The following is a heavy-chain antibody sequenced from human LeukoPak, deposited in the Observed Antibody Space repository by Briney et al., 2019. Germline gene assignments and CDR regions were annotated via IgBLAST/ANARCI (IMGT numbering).Heavy chain of an antibody. CDR1: GFTFSSYN. Sequence: GGSLRLSCAASGFTFSSYNMNWVRQAPGKGLEWVSYISSSSSTIYYADSVKGRFTISRDNAKNSLYLQMNSLRAEDTAVYYCARDGVRYFDWFGTYDYDYWGQGTLVTVSS. CDR3: ARDGVRYFDWFGTYDYDY. J-gene: IGHJ4*02. D-gene: IGHD3-9*01. V-gene: IGHV3-48*01. CDR2: ISSSSSTI.